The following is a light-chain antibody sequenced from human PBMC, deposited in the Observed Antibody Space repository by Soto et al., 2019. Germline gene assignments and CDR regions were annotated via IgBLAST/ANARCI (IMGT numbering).Light chain of an antibody. V-gene: IGLV1-40*01. CDR1: TSNIGAGYD. CDR2: GNF. Sequence: QSVLTQPPSLSGAPGQRVTISCSGSTSNIGAGYDVYWYQQFPGTAPKLLINGNFDRPSGVPDRFSGSKSGASASLAITGLQAEDEALYYCQSYDSRLSGYVFGTGTKVTVL. CDR3: QSYDSRLSGYV. J-gene: IGLJ1*01.